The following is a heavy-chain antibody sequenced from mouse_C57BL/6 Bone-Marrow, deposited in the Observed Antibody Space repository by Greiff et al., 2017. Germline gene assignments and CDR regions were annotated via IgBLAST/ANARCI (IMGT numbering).Heavy chain of an antibody. J-gene: IGHJ3*01. V-gene: IGHV14-4*01. Sequence: VQLKESGAELVRPGASVKLSCTASGFNIKDDYMHWVKQRPEQGLEWIGWIDPENGDTEYASKFQGNATITADTSSNTAYLQLSSLTSEDTAVYYCTSLLCLSYWGQGTLVTVSA. CDR3: TSLLCLSY. CDR1: GFNIKDDY. CDR2: IDPENGDT. D-gene: IGHD2-2*01.